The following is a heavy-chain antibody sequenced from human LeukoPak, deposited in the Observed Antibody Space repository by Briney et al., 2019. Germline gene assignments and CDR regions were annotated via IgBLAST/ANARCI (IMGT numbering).Heavy chain of an antibody. CDR1: GFTFSSYW. J-gene: IGHJ4*02. CDR2: IKQDGSEK. CDR3: ARDGYCISTSCYTGPFD. V-gene: IGHV3-7*01. Sequence: PGGSLRLSCAASGFTFSSYWMSWVRQAPGKGLEWVANIKQDGSEKYYVDSVKGRFTISRDNAKNSLYLQMNSLRAEDTAVYFCARDGYCISTSCYTGPFDWGQGTLVTVSS. D-gene: IGHD2-2*02.